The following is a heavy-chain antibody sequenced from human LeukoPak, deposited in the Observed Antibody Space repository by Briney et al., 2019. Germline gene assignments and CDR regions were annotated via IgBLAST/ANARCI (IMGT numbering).Heavy chain of an antibody. D-gene: IGHD6-19*01. J-gene: IGHJ5*02. V-gene: IGHV4-4*02. CDR2: TYHSGST. Sequence: SGTLSLTCAVSGGSISSSNWWSWVRQPPGKGLEWIGETYHSGSTNYNPSLKSRVTISVDKSKNQFSLKLSSVTAADTAVYYCARDRTTVAGRVGPGFDPWGQGTLVTVSS. CDR1: GGSISSSNW. CDR3: ARDRTTVAGRVGPGFDP.